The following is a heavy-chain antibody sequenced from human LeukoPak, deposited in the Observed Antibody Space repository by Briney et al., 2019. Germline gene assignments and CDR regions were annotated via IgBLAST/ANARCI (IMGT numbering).Heavy chain of an antibody. J-gene: IGHJ4*02. D-gene: IGHD2-8*01. CDR1: GGSISSYY. CDR2: IYYTGIT. CDR3: ARHIYRINGVCSDY. Sequence: SETLSLTCTVSGGSISSYYWSWIRQPPGKGLEWIGYIYYTGITNYNPSLKSRVTISVDTSKNQFSLKLSSVTAADTAVYYCARHIYRINGVCSDYWGQGTLVTVSS. V-gene: IGHV4-59*08.